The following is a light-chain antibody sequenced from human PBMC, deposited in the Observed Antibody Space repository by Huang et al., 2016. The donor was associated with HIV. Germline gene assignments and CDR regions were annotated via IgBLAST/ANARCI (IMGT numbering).Light chain of an antibody. CDR3: QQRSAWPRT. CDR1: QSVFSY. J-gene: IGKJ2*01. Sequence: EIVLTQSPATLSLSPGESATLSCRTSQSVFSYLAWYQQSPGQAPRLLIYDASNRAAGVSARCSGSGSGTDFALTISSLESEDFAVYYCQQRSAWPRTFGQGTKLEI. V-gene: IGKV3-11*01. CDR2: DAS.